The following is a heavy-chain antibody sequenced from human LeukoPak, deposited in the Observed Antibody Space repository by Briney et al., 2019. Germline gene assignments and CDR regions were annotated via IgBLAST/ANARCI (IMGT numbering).Heavy chain of an antibody. CDR1: GFTVSSNY. CDR3: ARVGGSSWYYFDY. D-gene: IGHD6-13*01. CDR2: IYSGGST. V-gene: IGHV3-53*01. Sequence: PGGSLRLSCAASGFTVSSNYMSWVRQAPGKGLEWVSVIYSGGSTYYADSVKGRFTISRDNSKNTLYLQMNGLRAEDTAVYYCARVGGSSWYYFDYWGQGTLVTVSS. J-gene: IGHJ4*02.